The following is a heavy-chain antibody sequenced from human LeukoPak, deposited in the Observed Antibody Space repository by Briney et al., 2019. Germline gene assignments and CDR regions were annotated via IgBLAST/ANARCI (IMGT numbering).Heavy chain of an antibody. CDR1: GFTFSSYE. V-gene: IGHV3-74*03. CDR2: IYFDGSSR. D-gene: IGHD3-16*01. J-gene: IGHJ4*02. CDR3: ASELRLGH. Sequence: PGGSLRLSCAASGFTFSSYEMNWVRQAPGKGLEWVSRIYFDGSSRTYAASVKGRFTISRDNAQNTLYLQMNSLRAEDTAVYYCASELRLGHWGQGILVTVSS.